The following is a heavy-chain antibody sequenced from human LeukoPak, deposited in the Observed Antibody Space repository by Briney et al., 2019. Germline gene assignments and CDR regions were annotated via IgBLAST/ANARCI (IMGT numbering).Heavy chain of an antibody. CDR3: ARAGRIAVATFYFDY. CDR2: IYYSGST. Sequence: PSETLPLTCTVSGGSISSYYWSWIRQPPGKGLEWIGYIYYSGSTNYNPSLKSRVTISVDTSKNQFSLKLSSVTAADTAVYYCARAGRIAVATFYFDYWGQGTLVTVSS. J-gene: IGHJ4*02. D-gene: IGHD6-19*01. V-gene: IGHV4-59*12. CDR1: GGSISSYY.